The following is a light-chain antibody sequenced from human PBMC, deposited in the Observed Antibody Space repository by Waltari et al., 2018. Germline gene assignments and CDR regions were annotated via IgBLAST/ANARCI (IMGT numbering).Light chain of an antibody. Sequence: EIVLTQSPGTLSLSPGERATLSCRASQSVSSSYLAWYQQKPGQAPRLLIYGASSRATGIPDRFSDSGSGTDFNLTISILEPEDFAVYYCQQYGSSPITFGQGTRLEIK. CDR2: GAS. V-gene: IGKV3-20*01. CDR3: QQYGSSPIT. CDR1: QSVSSSY. J-gene: IGKJ5*01.